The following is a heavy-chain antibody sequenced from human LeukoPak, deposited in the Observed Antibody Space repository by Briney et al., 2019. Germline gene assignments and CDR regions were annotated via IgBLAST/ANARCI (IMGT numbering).Heavy chain of an antibody. CDR1: GFTFSSYA. CDR2: ISGSGGSGGST. V-gene: IGHV3-23*01. D-gene: IGHD4-17*01. J-gene: IGHJ4*02. Sequence: GGSLRLSCAASGFTFSSYAMSWVRQAPGKGLEWVSTISGSGGSGGSTNYADSVKGRFTISRDNSKNTLYLQMNSLRAEDTAVYYCAKAGYGDYYYFDYWGQGTLVTVSS. CDR3: AKAGYGDYYYFDY.